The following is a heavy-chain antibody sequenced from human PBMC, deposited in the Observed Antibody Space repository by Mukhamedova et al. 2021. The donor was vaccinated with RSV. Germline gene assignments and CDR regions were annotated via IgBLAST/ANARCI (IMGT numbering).Heavy chain of an antibody. CDR2: ISGYSSYT. J-gene: IGHJ6*02. V-gene: IGHV1-18*01. Sequence: EYMGWISGYSSYTKYAEKFQGRLTMTTDTSTSTVYMEMRSLRYDDTAVYFCVRGGSTSGYGLDDWGQGTSVTVSS. CDR3: VRGGSTSGYGLDD. D-gene: IGHD2-2*01.